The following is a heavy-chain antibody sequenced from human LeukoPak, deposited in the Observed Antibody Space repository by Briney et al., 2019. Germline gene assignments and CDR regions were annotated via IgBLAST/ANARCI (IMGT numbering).Heavy chain of an antibody. Sequence: GASVKVPCKASGYTFPSYDINWVRQATGQGLEWMGWMNPNSGNTGYAQKFQGRVTITRNTSISTAYMELRSLRSEDTAVYYCARAAPWNYYYYYIDVWGKGTTVTVSS. D-gene: IGHD1-1*01. CDR3: ARAAPWNYYYYYIDV. CDR1: GYTFPSYD. J-gene: IGHJ6*03. CDR2: MNPNSGNT. V-gene: IGHV1-8*03.